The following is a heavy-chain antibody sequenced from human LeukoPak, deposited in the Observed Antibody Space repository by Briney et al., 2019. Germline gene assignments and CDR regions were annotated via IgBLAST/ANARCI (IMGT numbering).Heavy chain of an antibody. CDR2: ISGSGGST. Sequence: GGSLRLSCAASGFTFSSYAMHWVRQAPGEGLEWVSAISGSGGSTYYADSVKGRFTISRDNSKNTLYLQMNSLRAEDTAVYYCAKGGSYYYDSSGYYGYWGQGTLVTVSS. CDR3: AKGGSYYYDSSGYYGY. CDR1: GFTFSSYA. V-gene: IGHV3-23*01. D-gene: IGHD3-22*01. J-gene: IGHJ4*02.